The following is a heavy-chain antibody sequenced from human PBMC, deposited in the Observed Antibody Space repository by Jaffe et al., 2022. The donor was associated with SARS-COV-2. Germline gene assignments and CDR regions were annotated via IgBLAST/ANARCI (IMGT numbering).Heavy chain of an antibody. J-gene: IGHJ3*02. V-gene: IGHV4-34*01. CDR3: ARKTLLRYVHTPGPRQRGAFDI. CDR2: INHSGST. CDR1: GGSFSGYY. Sequence: QVQLQQWGAGLLKPSETLSLTCAVYGGSFSGYYWSWIRQPPGKGLEWIGEINHSGSTNYNPSLKSRVTISVDTSKNQFSLKLSSVTAADTAVYYCARKTLLRYVHTPGPRQRGAFDIWGQGTMVTVSS. D-gene: IGHD2-15*01.